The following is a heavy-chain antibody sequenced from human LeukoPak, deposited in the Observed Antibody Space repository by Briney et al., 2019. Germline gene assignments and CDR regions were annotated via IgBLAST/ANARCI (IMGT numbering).Heavy chain of an antibody. CDR1: GLTFSSYW. V-gene: IGHV3-74*01. CDR2: INREGSST. CDR3: ASRDQSCSGDTCYPIDY. D-gene: IGHD2-15*01. Sequence: GGSLRLSCAVSGLTFSSYWMHWVRQAPGKGLVWVSRINREGSSTSYADSVKGRFTISRDNAKNTLYLQMNSLRAEDTAVYYCASRDQSCSGDTCYPIDYWGQGTLVTVSS. J-gene: IGHJ4*02.